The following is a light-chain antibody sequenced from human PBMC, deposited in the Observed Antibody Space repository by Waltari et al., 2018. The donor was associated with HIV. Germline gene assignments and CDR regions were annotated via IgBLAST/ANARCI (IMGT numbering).Light chain of an antibody. CDR3: QQYGSSPYT. CDR2: GAS. CDR1: QSVRSSY. J-gene: IGKJ2*01. V-gene: IGKV3-20*01. Sequence: ELVLTQSPGTLSLSQGERATLSCRASQSVRSSYLAWYQQKPCQAPRLLIYGASSRATGIPDRFSGSESWTDFTLTITRLEPEDFAVYYCQQYGSSPYTFGQGTRLEIK.